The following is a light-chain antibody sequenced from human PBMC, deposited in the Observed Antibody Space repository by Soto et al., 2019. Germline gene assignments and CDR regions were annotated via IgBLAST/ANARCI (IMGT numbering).Light chain of an antibody. Sequence: QSALTQPPSVSGSPGQSVTISCTGTSSDVGSYNRVSWYQQPPGTAPKLMIYEVRNRPSGVPDRFSGSKSGNTASLTISGLQAEDEADYYCSSYTSTSTVVFGGGPKLTVL. CDR1: SSDVGSYNR. CDR3: SSYTSTSTVV. J-gene: IGLJ2*01. V-gene: IGLV2-18*02. CDR2: EVR.